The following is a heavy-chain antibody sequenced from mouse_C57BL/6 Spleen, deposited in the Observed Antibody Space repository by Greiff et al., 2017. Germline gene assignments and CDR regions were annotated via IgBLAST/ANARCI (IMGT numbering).Heavy chain of an antibody. CDR2: ISSGSSTI. CDR1: GFTFSDYG. V-gene: IGHV5-17*01. J-gene: IGHJ4*01. D-gene: IGHD2-2*01. CDR3: ARDMGYGYDLDY. Sequence: EVQLQQSGGGLVKPGGSLKLSCAASGFTFSDYGMHWVRQAPEKGLEWVAYISSGSSTIYYADTVKGRFTISRDNAKNTLFLQRTSLRSEDTAMYYCARDMGYGYDLDYWGQGTSVTVSS.